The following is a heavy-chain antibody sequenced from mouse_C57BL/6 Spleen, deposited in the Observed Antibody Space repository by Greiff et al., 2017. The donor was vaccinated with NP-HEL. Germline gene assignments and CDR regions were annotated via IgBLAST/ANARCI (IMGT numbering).Heavy chain of an antibody. J-gene: IGHJ3*01. D-gene: IGHD1-1*01. CDR2: ISTYYGDA. CDR3: ARVILLRYLAY. Sequence: QVQLQQSGPELVRPGVSVKISCKGSGSTFPDYAMHWVNQSHAKSLAWFGVISTYYGDASYNQKFKDKATMTVDKSSSTAYMELARLTSEDSAVYYCARVILLRYLAYWGQGTLVTVSA. CDR1: GSTFPDYA. V-gene: IGHV1-67*01.